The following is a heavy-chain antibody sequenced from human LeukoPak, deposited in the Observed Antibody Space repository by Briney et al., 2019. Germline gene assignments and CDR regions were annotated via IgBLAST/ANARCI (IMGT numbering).Heavy chain of an antibody. CDR1: GFTFSDYY. J-gene: IGHJ4*02. V-gene: IGHV3-23*01. D-gene: IGHD3-22*01. CDR3: AKSAYYDASGYYREYYFDY. Sequence: GGSLRLSCAASGFTFSDYYMSWIRQAPGKGLEWVSSISGSGGSTHYADSVKGRSTISRDKTKNTLYMQMNSLRAEDTAVYYCAKSAYYDASGYYREYYFDYWGQGTLVTVSS. CDR2: ISGSGGST.